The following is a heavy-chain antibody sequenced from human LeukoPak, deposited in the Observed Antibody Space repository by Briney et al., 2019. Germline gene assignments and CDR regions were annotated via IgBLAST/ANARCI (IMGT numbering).Heavy chain of an antibody. CDR2: ISGSGGST. J-gene: IGHJ4*02. D-gene: IGHD6-13*01. V-gene: IGHV3-23*01. CDR1: GFTFSRYA. CDR3: AREQPYPYYFDY. Sequence: GGSLRLSCAASGFTFSRYAMSWVRQAPGKGLEWVSAISGSGGSTYYADSVKGRFTISRDNAKNSLYLQMNSLRAEDTAVYYCAREQPYPYYFDYWGQGTLVTVSS.